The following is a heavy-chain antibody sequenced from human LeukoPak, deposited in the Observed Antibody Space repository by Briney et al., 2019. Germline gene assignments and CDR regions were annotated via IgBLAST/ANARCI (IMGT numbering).Heavy chain of an antibody. CDR3: AKVLWFGELYYFDY. J-gene: IGHJ4*02. CDR1: GFTFSNYS. D-gene: IGHD3-10*01. V-gene: IGHV3-23*01. CDR2: ISGSGGST. Sequence: PGGSLRLSCAASGFTFSNYSMNWVRQAPGKGLEWVSAISGSGGSTYYADSVKGRFTISRDNSKNTLYLQMNSLRAEDTAVYYCAKVLWFGELYYFDYWGQGTLVTVSS.